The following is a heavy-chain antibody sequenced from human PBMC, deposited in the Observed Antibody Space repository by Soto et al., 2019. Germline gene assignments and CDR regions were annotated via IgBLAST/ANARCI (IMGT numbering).Heavy chain of an antibody. CDR1: GCSISSGGYY. CDR2: IYYSGST. Sequence: SETLSLTCTVSGCSISSGGYYWSWIRQHPGKGLEWIGYIYYSGSTYYNPSLKSRVTISVDTSKNQFSLKLSSVTAADTAVYYCARAIPNYYGSGSALNWFDPWGQGTLVTVSS. D-gene: IGHD3-10*01. V-gene: IGHV4-31*03. CDR3: ARAIPNYYGSGSALNWFDP. J-gene: IGHJ5*02.